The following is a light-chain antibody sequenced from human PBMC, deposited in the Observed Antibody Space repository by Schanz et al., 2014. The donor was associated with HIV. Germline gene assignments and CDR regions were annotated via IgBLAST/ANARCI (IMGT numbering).Light chain of an antibody. V-gene: IGLV2-14*01. CDR1: SSDVGAYNF. Sequence: QSALTQPPSASGSPGQSITISCTGTSSDVGAYNFVSWYQQHPGKAPKLIVYDVNNRPSGISDRFSASKSGNTASLTISGLQAEDEADYYCCSFTSSNTLLFGGGTKLTVL. J-gene: IGLJ2*01. CDR2: DVN. CDR3: CSFTSSNTLL.